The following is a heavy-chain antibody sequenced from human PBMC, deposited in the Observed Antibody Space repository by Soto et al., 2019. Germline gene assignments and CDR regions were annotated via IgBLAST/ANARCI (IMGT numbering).Heavy chain of an antibody. V-gene: IGHV6-1*01. Sequence: PSQTLSLTCAISGDSVSSNSAAWNWIRQSPSRGLEWLGRTYYRSKWYNDYAVSVKSRITINPDTSKNQFSLQLNSVTPEDTAVYYCAYTGYSSGWYYNSTLAKYYYYGMDVWGQGTTVTVSS. CDR2: TYYRSKWYN. CDR3: AYTGYSSGWYYNSTLAKYYYYGMDV. D-gene: IGHD6-19*01. CDR1: GDSVSSNSAA. J-gene: IGHJ6*02.